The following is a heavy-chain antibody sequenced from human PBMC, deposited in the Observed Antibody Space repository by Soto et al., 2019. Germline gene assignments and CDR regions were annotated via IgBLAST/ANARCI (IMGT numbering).Heavy chain of an antibody. CDR2: IYYSGNT. CDR1: GGSISSSSYY. V-gene: IGHV4-39*07. J-gene: IGHJ4*02. D-gene: IGHD2-8*02. CDR3: ARDKITGLLDY. Sequence: SETLSITCAVSGGSISSSSYYWCWIRHPPGKGLEWIGSIYYSGNTYYNPSLKSRVTISVDTSKNQFSLKLTSVTAADTAVYYCARDKITGLLDYWGQGTLVTVS.